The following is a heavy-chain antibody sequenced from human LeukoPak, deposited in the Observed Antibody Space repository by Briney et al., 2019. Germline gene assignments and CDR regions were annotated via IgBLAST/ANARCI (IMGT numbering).Heavy chain of an antibody. CDR3: ARNRIAVAVGAFDI. D-gene: IGHD6-19*01. Sequence: GGSLRLSCAASGFTFSSYSMNWVRQAPGKGLESVSSISSSSSYIYYADSVKGRFTISRDDAKNSLYLQMNSLRAEDTAVYYCARNRIAVAVGAFDIWGQGTMVTVSS. CDR1: GFTFSSYS. V-gene: IGHV3-21*01. CDR2: ISSSSSYI. J-gene: IGHJ3*02.